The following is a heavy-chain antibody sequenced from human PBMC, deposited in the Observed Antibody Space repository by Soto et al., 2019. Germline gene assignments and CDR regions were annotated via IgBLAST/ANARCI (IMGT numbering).Heavy chain of an antibody. J-gene: IGHJ3*02. CDR2: ISAYNGNT. V-gene: IGHV1-18*01. Sequence: VSVKVSCKASGYTFTSYGISWVRQAPGQGLEWMGWISAYNGNTNYAQKLQGRVTMTTDTSTSTAYMELRSLRSDDTAVYYCARDVYYYGSGSDAFDIWGQGTMVTVSS. CDR3: ARDVYYYGSGSDAFDI. D-gene: IGHD3-10*01. CDR1: GYTFTSYG.